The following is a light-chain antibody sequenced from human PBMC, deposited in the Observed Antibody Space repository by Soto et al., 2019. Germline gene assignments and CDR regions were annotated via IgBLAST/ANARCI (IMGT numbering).Light chain of an antibody. V-gene: IGLV2-14*01. CDR1: SSDVGGYNF. CDR2: EVS. Sequence: QSVLTQPASVSGSPGQSTTISCTGASSDVGGYNFVSWYQHHPGSPPKLIIYEVSHRPSGVSNRFSGSKSANKASLTISGLQVEDEADYFCSSYSSTTTREVFGTGTKVTVL. J-gene: IGLJ1*01. CDR3: SSYSSTTTREV.